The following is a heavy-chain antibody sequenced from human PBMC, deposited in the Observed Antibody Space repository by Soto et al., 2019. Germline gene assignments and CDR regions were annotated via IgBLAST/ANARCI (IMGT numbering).Heavy chain of an antibody. D-gene: IGHD3-9*01. CDR3: ARDLPMSQGRYDILTGYPIRGYGMDV. Sequence: ASVKVSCKASGYTFTSYAMHWVRQAPGQRLEWMGWINAGNGNTKYSQKFQGRVSITRGTSASTAYIELSSLRSEDTALYYCARDLPMSQGRYDILTGYPIRGYGMDVWGQGTTVTVSS. V-gene: IGHV1-3*01. J-gene: IGHJ6*02. CDR2: INAGNGNT. CDR1: GYTFTSYA.